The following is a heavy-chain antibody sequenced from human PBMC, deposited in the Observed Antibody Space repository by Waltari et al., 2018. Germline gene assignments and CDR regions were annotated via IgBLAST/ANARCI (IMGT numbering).Heavy chain of an antibody. CDR2: FSPNLGTA. Sequence: QVQLVQSGAEVKKPGSSVQVSCKASGGTFSSYAISWVRQAPGQGLEWMRWFSPNLGTANYAQKFQGRVTITADESTSTAYMELSSLRSEDTAVYYCARVGEYPGDLDYWGQGTLVTISS. J-gene: IGHJ4*02. D-gene: IGHD1-26*01. CDR3: ARVGEYPGDLDY. V-gene: IGHV1-69*01. CDR1: GGTFSSYA.